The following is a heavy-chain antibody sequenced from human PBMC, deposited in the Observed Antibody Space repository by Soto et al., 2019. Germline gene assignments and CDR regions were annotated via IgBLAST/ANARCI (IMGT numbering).Heavy chain of an antibody. CDR1: GCSISTYY. D-gene: IGHD2-15*01. CDR3: ARRYCGGDSCYSSFDY. V-gene: IGHV4-59*08. J-gene: IGHJ4*01. Sequence: SETLSLTCTVSGCSISTYYWSWVRQPPGKGLEWIGYSYYIGSTNYNPSLKSRVIMSVDTSKNQFSLKLNSVSAADTALFYCARRYCGGDSCYSSFDYWGQGILVTVSS. CDR2: SYYIGST.